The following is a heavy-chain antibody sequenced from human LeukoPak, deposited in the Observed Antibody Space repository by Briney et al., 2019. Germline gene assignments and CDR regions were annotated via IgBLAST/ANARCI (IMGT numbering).Heavy chain of an antibody. Sequence: PGGSLRLSCAASGFTVSSTYMSWVRQAPGKGLEWVSVIYSGGNIYYIDSVKGRLTISRDTSKNTLYLQMNSLRAEDTAVYFCASRHCSGGGCYFAGADPFDYWGQGTLVTVSS. V-gene: IGHV3-53*01. J-gene: IGHJ4*02. D-gene: IGHD2-15*01. CDR1: GFTVSSTY. CDR2: IYSGGNI. CDR3: ASRHCSGGGCYFAGADPFDY.